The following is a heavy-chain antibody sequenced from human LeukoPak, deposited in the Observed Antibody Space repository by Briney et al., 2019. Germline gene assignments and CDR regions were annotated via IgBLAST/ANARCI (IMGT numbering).Heavy chain of an antibody. D-gene: IGHD1-26*01. CDR2: ISTYNGHT. CDR3: ARDCSGSYCYFDH. Sequence: ASVKVSCKASGYTFTSHGISWVRQAPGQGLEWMGWISTYNGHTNYAQKLQGRVVMTTDTSTSTAYMELRGLTSDDTAIYYCARDCSGSYCYFDHWGQGTLVTVSS. CDR1: GYTFTSHG. V-gene: IGHV1-18*01. J-gene: IGHJ4*02.